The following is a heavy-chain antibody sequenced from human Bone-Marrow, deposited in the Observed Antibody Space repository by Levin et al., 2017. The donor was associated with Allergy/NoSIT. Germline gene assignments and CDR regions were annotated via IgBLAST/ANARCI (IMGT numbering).Heavy chain of an antibody. CDR3: ARGSREWSGYYYYYGMDV. Sequence: ASVKVSCKASGYTFTSYDINWVRQATGQGLEWMGWMNPNSGNTGYAQKFQGRVTMTRNTSISTAYMELSSLRSEDTAVYYCARGSREWSGYYYYYGMDVWGQGTTVTVSS. CDR1: GYTFTSYD. D-gene: IGHD3-3*01. CDR2: MNPNSGNT. J-gene: IGHJ6*02. V-gene: IGHV1-8*01.